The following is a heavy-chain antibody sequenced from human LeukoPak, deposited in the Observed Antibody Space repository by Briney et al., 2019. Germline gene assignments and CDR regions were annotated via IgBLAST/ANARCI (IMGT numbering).Heavy chain of an antibody. Sequence: GGSLRLXCATSGFIFGNYWMHWVRQAPGKELVWVSRINNDGSSTTYADSVKGRFTISRDNARNTLYLQMNSLRAEDTAVYYCARDGISCSGGHCYFASWGQGTLVTVSS. CDR3: ARDGISCSGGHCYFAS. CDR1: GFIFGNYW. V-gene: IGHV3-74*01. J-gene: IGHJ4*02. CDR2: INNDGSST. D-gene: IGHD2-15*01.